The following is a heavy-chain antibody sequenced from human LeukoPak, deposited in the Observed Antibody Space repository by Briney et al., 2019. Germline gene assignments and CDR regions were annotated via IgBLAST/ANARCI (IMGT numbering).Heavy chain of an antibody. CDR1: GFTFSTYN. D-gene: IGHD1-26*01. CDR2: ITSSSSYI. Sequence: PGGSLRLSCAASGFTFSTYNMNWVRQAPGKGLEWVSSITSSSSYIFYADLVKGRFTISRDNAKNSLYLQMNSLRAEDTAVYYCARYSGTYRDFWGQGTLVTVSS. J-gene: IGHJ4*02. CDR3: ARYSGTYRDF. V-gene: IGHV3-21*01.